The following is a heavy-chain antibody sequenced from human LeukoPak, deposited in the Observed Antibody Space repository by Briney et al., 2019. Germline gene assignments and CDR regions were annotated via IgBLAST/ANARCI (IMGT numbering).Heavy chain of an antibody. CDR1: GDSMSSYHW. Sequence: SETLSLTCTVSGDSMSSYHWWSWVRQPPGRGLEWIGEIHHSVGTSYNPSLKSRVSMSVDKSKRQLSLNLSSVTAADTAVYYCARADYYSLDYWGQGILVTVSS. D-gene: IGHD3-22*01. J-gene: IGHJ4*02. CDR2: IHHSVGT. V-gene: IGHV4-4*02. CDR3: ARADYYSLDY.